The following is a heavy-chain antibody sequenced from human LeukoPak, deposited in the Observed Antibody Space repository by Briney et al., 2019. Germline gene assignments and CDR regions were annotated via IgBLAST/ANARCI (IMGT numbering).Heavy chain of an antibody. D-gene: IGHD3-22*01. V-gene: IGHV3-11*05. CDR3: ARAWNYYDSSGYFDY. J-gene: IGHJ4*02. CDR1: GFTFSDYY. Sequence: PGGSLRLSCAASGFTFSDYYMSWIRQAPGKGLEWVSYISSSSTYTNYADSVKGRFTISRDNAKNSLYLQMNTLRAEDTAVYYCARAWNYYDSSGYFDYWGQGTLVTVSS. CDR2: ISSSSTYT.